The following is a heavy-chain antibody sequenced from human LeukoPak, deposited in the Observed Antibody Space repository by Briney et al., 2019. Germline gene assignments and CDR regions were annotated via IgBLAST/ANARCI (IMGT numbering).Heavy chain of an antibody. J-gene: IGHJ3*02. V-gene: IGHV1-2*06. CDR2: INPNSGGT. Sequence: ASVKVSCKASGYTFTGYYMHWVRQAPGQGLEWMGRINPNSGGTNYAQKFQGRVTMTRDTSISTAYMELSRLRSDDTAVYYCARMVAAAGYDAFDIWGQGTMVTVSS. CDR1: GYTFTGYY. CDR3: ARMVAAAGYDAFDI. D-gene: IGHD6-13*01.